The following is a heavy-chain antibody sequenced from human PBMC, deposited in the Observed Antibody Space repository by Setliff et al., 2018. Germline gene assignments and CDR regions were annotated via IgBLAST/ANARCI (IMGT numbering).Heavy chain of an antibody. J-gene: IGHJ3*02. CDR2: ISRGGNTI. D-gene: IGHD1-1*01. CDR1: GFTFSSYS. V-gene: IGHV3-48*04. Sequence: GGSLRLSCAASGFTFSSYSMNWVRQAPGKGLEWVSYISRGGNTIYYADSVKGRFTISRDNAKNSLYLQMNSLRAEDTAVYYCARGYPVTFDIWGQGTMVTVSS. CDR3: ARGYPVTFDI.